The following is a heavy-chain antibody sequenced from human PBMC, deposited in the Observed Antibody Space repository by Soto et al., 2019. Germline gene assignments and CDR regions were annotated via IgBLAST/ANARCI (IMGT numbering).Heavy chain of an antibody. CDR2: ISGGGNDR. V-gene: IGHV3-23*01. Sequence: PGGSLRLSCAPSGFPFSSYAMSWVRQTPEKGLEWVAGISGGGNDRYYADFVQGRFTFSRDNSRNILYLQMNSLRADDTAMYFCARRLVMVAPDNEQFDDWGQGTLVTVSS. D-gene: IGHD5-12*01. CDR1: GFPFSSYA. CDR3: ARRLVMVAPDNEQFDD. J-gene: IGHJ4*02.